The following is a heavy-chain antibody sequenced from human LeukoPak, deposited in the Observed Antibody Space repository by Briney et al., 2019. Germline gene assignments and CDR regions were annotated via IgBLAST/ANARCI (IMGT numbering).Heavy chain of an antibody. D-gene: IGHD3-22*01. J-gene: IGHJ4*02. CDR2: MSGSGGTT. CDR1: GFTFSSHA. Sequence: GGSLRLSCAASGFTFSSHAMSWVRQAPGKGLEWVSGMSGSGGTTNYADSVKGRFTISGDNSKNTLYLQMNSLRAEDTAVYYCAQSYYYDSRGAYYFDCWGQGALVTVSS. V-gene: IGHV3-23*01. CDR3: AQSYYYDSRGAYYFDC.